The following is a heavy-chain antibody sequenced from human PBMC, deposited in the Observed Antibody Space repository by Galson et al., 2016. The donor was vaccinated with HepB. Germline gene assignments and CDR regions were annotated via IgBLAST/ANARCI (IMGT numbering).Heavy chain of an antibody. D-gene: IGHD3-16*02. CDR1: GFTFSNYA. CDR2: ISYDGSNK. V-gene: IGHV3-30-3*01. CDR3: ARDLPYYDYIWGSYRYEFSFDY. J-gene: IGHJ4*02. Sequence: SLRLSCAASGFTFSNYAMHWVRQAPGKGLEWVAVISYDGSNKYYVDSVKGRFTISRDNSKKTLYLQMNSLRAKDTAIYYCARDLPYYDYIWGSYRYEFSFDYWGQGTLVTVSS.